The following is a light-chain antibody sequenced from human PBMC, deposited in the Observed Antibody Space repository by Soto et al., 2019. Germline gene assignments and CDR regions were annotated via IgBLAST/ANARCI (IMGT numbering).Light chain of an antibody. V-gene: IGLV2-14*03. CDR1: SSDIGPYNY. J-gene: IGLJ2*01. CDR2: DVT. CDR3: SSYTSIIAVV. Sequence: QSVLTQPASVSGSPGQSITISCTGTSSDIGPYNYVSWYQQHPGKAPKLLIYDVTNRPSGVSDRFSGSKSGRTASLTISGLQAEDEADYYCSSYTSIIAVVFGGETMLTVL.